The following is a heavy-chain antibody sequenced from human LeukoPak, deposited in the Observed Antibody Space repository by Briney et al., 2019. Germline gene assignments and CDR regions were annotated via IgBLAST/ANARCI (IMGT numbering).Heavy chain of an antibody. CDR1: GGSISSSSYY. D-gene: IGHD3-16*01. CDR2: IYYSGST. CDR3: ARGNLSGLGPQYYFDY. V-gene: IGHV4-39*07. Sequence: PAETLSLTCTVSGGSISSSSYYWGWIRQPPGKGLEWIGSIYYSGSTYYNPSLKSRVTISVDTSKNQFSLKLSSVTAADTAVYYCARGNLSGLGPQYYFDYWGQGTLVTVSS. J-gene: IGHJ4*02.